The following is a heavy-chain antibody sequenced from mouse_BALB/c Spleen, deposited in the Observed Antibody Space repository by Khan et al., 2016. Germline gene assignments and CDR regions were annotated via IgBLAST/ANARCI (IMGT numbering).Heavy chain of an antibody. CDR2: INPNNGGS. Sequence: VRLQQSGPELVKPGASVKIPCKASGYTFTDYHLDWVKQRHGKSLEWIGDINPNNGGSMYNQNFKGKATLTVDTSSSTASMELRSLTSEDTAVYYCGRPGLRGAWFAYWGQGTLVTVSS. D-gene: IGHD2-4*01. CDR3: GRPGLRGAWFAY. J-gene: IGHJ3*01. CDR1: GYTFTDYH. V-gene: IGHV1-18*01.